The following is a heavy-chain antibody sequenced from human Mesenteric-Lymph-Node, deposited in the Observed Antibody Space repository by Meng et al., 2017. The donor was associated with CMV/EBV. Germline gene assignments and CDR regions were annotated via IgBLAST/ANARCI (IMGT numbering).Heavy chain of an antibody. CDR2: INHSGST. CDR1: GGSFSGYY. J-gene: IGHJ4*02. V-gene: IGHV4-34*01. CDR3: ARHQRWLKSEGGFNY. D-gene: IGHD4-23*01. Sequence: VQLPQRGAGLLQPSEPLSLTCVFYGGSFSGYYWSWIRQPPGKGLEWIGEINHSGSTNYNPSLKSRVTISVDTSKNQFSLKLSSVTAADTAVYYCARHQRWLKSEGGFNYWGQGTLVTVSS.